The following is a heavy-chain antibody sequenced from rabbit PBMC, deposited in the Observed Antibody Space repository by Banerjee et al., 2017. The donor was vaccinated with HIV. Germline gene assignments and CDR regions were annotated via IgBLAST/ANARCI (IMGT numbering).Heavy chain of an antibody. CDR3: ARNYVNVFDP. J-gene: IGHJ2*01. D-gene: IGHD1-1*01. CDR2: IDTSDGDT. Sequence: LEESGGGLVKPGGTLTLTCTVSGFSFSSNWICWVRQAPGKGLEWIACIDTSDGDTDYANWPKGRFTISKASSTTVTLQMPSLTAADTATYFCARNYVNVFDPWGPGTLVTVS. V-gene: IGHV1S45*01. CDR1: GFSFSSNW.